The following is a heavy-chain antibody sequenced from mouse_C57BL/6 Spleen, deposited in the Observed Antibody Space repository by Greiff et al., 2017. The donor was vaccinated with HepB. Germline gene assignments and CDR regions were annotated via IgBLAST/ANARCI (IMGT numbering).Heavy chain of an antibody. CDR3: ARNYDYDVPFAY. CDR1: GYAFSSYW. V-gene: IGHV1-80*01. J-gene: IGHJ3*01. CDR2: IYPGDGDT. D-gene: IGHD2-4*01. Sequence: QVQLQQSGAELVKPGASVKISCKASGYAFSSYWMNWVKQRPGKGLEGIGQIYPGDGDTNYNGKFKGKATLTADKSSSTAYMQLSSLTSEDSAVDFCARNYDYDVPFAYWGQGTLVTVSA.